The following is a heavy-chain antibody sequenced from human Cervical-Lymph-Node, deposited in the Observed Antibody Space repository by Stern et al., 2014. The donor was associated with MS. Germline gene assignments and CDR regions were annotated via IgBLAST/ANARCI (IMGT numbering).Heavy chain of an antibody. V-gene: IGHV1-69*01. Sequence: QVQLVQSWPEVKKPGSSVKVSCKASGGTFGTHGISWVRQAPGQGLQWMGGISPTFGTSNYAQNFQDRVTITADESTSTAYMVLSSLRSEDTAIYYCANYYGDNGGWFDPWGQGTLVTVSS. CDR1: GGTFGTHG. CDR2: ISPTFGTS. CDR3: ANYYGDNGGWFDP. D-gene: IGHD4-17*01. J-gene: IGHJ5*02.